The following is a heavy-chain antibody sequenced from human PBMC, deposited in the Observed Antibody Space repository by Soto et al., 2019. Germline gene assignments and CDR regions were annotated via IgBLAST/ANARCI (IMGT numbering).Heavy chain of an antibody. V-gene: IGHV3-7*05. CDR1: GFTFSTYW. D-gene: IGHD3-16*01. CDR3: ARDWGAPGRGSALGYYYHFGMDV. CDR2: IKEDGSEA. J-gene: IGHJ6*02. Sequence: EVQLVESGGGLVQPGGSLRLSCAASGFTFSTYWMNWVRQAPGKGLEWVANIKEDGSEACYVDSVKGRFTISRDNAKNSLYLDMNSLRGEDTAVYYCARDWGAPGRGSALGYYYHFGMDVWGQGTTVTVPS.